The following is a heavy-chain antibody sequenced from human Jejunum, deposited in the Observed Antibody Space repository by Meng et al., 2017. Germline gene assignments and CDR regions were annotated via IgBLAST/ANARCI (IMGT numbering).Heavy chain of an antibody. D-gene: IGHD6-13*01. CDR2: ISWSASNT. CDR1: GFIFADYV. V-gene: IGHV3-9*01. CDR3: ANGPHSGSFFPVYSFDS. Sequence: SLKISCASSGFIFADYVMYWVRQVPGKGLGWVSFISWSASNTGYADSVKSRFTITRDNTKNSLYLQMNRLRPDDTAFYFCANGPHSGSFFPVYSFDSWGQGTLVTVSS. J-gene: IGHJ4*01.